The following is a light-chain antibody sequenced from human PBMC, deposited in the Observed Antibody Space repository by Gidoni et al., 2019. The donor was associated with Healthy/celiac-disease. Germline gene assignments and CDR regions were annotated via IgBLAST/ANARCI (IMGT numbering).Light chain of an antibody. CDR1: QSISSW. V-gene: IGKV1-5*03. CDR2: KAS. J-gene: IGKJ1*01. CDR3: QQYNSYSPGT. Sequence: DVQMTQSPSTPSASVVDRVTNTCRASQSISSWLAWYQQKPGKAPKLLIYKASSLESGVPSEFSGSGSATEFTLTISSLQPDDFATYYCQQYNSYSPGTFGQGTKVEIK.